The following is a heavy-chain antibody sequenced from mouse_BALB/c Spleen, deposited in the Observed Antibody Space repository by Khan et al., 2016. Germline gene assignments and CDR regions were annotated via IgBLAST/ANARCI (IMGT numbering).Heavy chain of an antibody. J-gene: IGHJ2*01. CDR3: AFTTPFDY. CDR2: IDPANGNT. CDR1: GFNIKDTY. D-gene: IGHD1-1*01. Sequence: VQLQQPGAELVKPGASVKLSCTASGFNIKDTYMHWVKQRPEQGLEWIGRIDPANGNTKYDPKFQGKATITADTSSNTAYLQLSSLTSEDTAVYYCAFTTPFDYWGQGTTLTVSS. V-gene: IGHV14-3*02.